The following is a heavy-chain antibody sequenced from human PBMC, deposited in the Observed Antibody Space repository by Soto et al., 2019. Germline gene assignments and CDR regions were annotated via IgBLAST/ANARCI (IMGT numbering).Heavy chain of an antibody. CDR1: GGPVSSGGHY. CDR3: ARKLWFGENLWFDP. CDR2: IYYTGRT. J-gene: IGHJ5*02. D-gene: IGHD3-10*01. Sequence: SETLSLTCTVSGGPVSSGGHYWSWFRQHPGKGLEWIGYIYYTGRTDYNPSLKSRVIISLDTSKSQFSLKLSSVTAADTAVYYCARKLWFGENLWFDPRGQGTLVTVSS. V-gene: IGHV4-31*03.